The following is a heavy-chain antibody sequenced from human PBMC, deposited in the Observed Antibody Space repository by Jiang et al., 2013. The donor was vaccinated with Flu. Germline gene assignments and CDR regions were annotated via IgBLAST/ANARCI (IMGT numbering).Heavy chain of an antibody. D-gene: IGHD6-13*01. V-gene: IGHV4-59*01. CDR3: ATVSRNGAAAGTVDY. J-gene: IGHJ4*02. Sequence: SLKSRVTISVDTSKNQXSLKLSSVTAADTAVYYCATVSRNGAAAGTVDYWGQGTLVTVSS.